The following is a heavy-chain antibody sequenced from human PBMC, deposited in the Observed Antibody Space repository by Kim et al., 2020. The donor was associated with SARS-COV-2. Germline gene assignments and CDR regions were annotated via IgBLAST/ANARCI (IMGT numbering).Heavy chain of an antibody. CDR3: AKGAILTGYLFDY. V-gene: IGHV3-23*01. Sequence: AAPRQGRLPIPRDHSKNTLYLQMNSLRAEDTAVYYCAKGAILTGYLFDYWGQGTLVTVSS. D-gene: IGHD3-9*01. J-gene: IGHJ4*02.